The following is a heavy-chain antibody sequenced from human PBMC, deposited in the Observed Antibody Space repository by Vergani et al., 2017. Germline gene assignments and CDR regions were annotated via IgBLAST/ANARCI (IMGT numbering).Heavy chain of an antibody. CDR3: AKEFCGTGNCYGWNHLEV. J-gene: IGHJ6*04. CDR1: GFTFSSNY. Sequence: VESGGGLVQPGGSLRLSCTVSGFTFSSNYFHWVRQTAGKGLEWVSSIGVDGDRYYSDSVKGRFTISRDNGQSYLYLDMDNLRVEDTAVYFCAKEFCGTGNCYGWNHLEVWGEGTSVTVSS. D-gene: IGHD1-1*01. CDR2: IGVDGDR. V-gene: IGHV3-13*01.